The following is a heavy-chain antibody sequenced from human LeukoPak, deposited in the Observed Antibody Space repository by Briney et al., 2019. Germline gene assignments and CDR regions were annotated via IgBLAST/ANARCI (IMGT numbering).Heavy chain of an antibody. V-gene: IGHV3-21*01. J-gene: IGHJ3*02. CDR1: GFTFSSYS. D-gene: IGHD5-12*01. Sequence: GGSLRLSCAVSGFTFSSYSMNWVRQAPGTGLERVSSISSNSSYIYYADSVKGRCTISRDNAKNSLYLQMNSLRAEDTAVYYCARDSADYIGFDIWGQGTMVTVSS. CDR3: ARDSADYIGFDI. CDR2: ISSNSSYI.